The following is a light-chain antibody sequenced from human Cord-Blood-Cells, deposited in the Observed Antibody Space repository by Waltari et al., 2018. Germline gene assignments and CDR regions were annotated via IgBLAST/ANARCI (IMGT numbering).Light chain of an antibody. CDR3: QHRA. CDR1: QRISSW. Sequence: DIQMTQSPSTLSASVGDRVTITCRASQRISSWLPWYQQKPGKAPKLLIYAASSLESGVPSRFSGSGSGKAFPLTISSLQPDDFAPYYCQHRAFGGGTKVEIK. CDR2: AAS. V-gene: IGKV1-5*01. J-gene: IGKJ4*01.